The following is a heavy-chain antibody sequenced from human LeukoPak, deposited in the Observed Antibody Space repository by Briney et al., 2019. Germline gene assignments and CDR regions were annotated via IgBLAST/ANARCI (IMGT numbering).Heavy chain of an antibody. J-gene: IGHJ6*03. CDR1: GFTYSSYG. Sequence: PGGSLRLSCAASGFTYSSYGMHWVRQAPGKGLEWVAVISYDGSNKYYADSVKGRFTISRDNSKNTLYLQMNSLRAEDTAVYYCAKAQNVWGSYYYYYMDVWGKGTTVTISS. V-gene: IGHV3-30*18. CDR3: AKAQNVWGSYYYYYMDV. CDR2: ISYDGSNK. D-gene: IGHD3-16*01.